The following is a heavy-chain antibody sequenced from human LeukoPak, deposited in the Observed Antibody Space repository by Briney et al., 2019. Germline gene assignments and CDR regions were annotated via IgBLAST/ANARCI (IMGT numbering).Heavy chain of an antibody. J-gene: IGHJ4*02. CDR2: IKSKTDGGTT. Sequence: PGGSLRLSCAASGFTFSNAWMSWVRQAPGKGLEWVGRIKSKTDGGTTDYAAPAKGRFTISRDDSKNTLYLQMNSLKSEDTAVYYCTTGTTFYYGSGTSPDWGQGTLVTVSS. CDR3: TTGTTFYYGSGTSPD. D-gene: IGHD3-10*01. V-gene: IGHV3-15*01. CDR1: GFTFSNAW.